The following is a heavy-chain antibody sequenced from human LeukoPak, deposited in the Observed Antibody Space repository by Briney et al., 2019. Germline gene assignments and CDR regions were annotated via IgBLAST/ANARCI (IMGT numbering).Heavy chain of an antibody. V-gene: IGHV4-34*01. J-gene: IGHJ4*02. Sequence: PSETLSLTCAVYGGSFSGYYWSWIRQPPGKGLEWIGEINHSGSTNYNPSLKSRVTISVDTSKNQFSLKLNSVTAADTAVYYCARHSSSWYNYFDYWGQGTLVTVSS. CDR1: GGSFSGYY. D-gene: IGHD6-13*01. CDR3: ARHSSSWYNYFDY. CDR2: INHSGST.